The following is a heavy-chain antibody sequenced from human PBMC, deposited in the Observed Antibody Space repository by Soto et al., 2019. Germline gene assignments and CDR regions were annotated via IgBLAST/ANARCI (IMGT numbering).Heavy chain of an antibody. CDR1: GGSFSGYY. CDR2: INHTGST. D-gene: IGHD2-21*02. Sequence: SETLSLTCAVYGGSFSGYYWSWIRQPPGKGLEWIGEINHTGSTNSNPSLKSRVTISVDTSKNQFSLKLSSVTAADTAVYYCARGPDVVVTGDFDYWGQGTLVTVSS. V-gene: IGHV4-34*01. CDR3: ARGPDVVVTGDFDY. J-gene: IGHJ4*02.